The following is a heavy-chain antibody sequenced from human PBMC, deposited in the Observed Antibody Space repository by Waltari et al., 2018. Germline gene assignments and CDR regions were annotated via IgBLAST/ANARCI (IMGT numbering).Heavy chain of an antibody. D-gene: IGHD3-10*01. V-gene: IGHV4-59*01. Sequence: QVQLQESGPGLVKPSETLSLTCTVSGGSISSYYWSWIRQPPGQGLEWIGYIYYSGSTNYNPSLKSRVTISVDTSKNQFSLKLSSVTAADTAVYYCARAPPSGPYYYGSGSYYYFDYWGQGTLVTVSS. CDR3: ARAPPSGPYYYGSGSYYYFDY. CDR2: IYYSGST. CDR1: GGSISSYY. J-gene: IGHJ4*02.